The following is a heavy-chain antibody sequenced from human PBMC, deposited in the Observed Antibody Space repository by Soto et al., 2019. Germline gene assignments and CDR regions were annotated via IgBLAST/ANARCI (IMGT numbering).Heavy chain of an antibody. J-gene: IGHJ4*02. CDR3: ARVSSGWYKDYFDY. CDR1: GGTFSNYA. D-gene: IGHD6-13*01. CDR2: IIPIFGTT. Sequence: ASVKVSCKASGGTFSNYAISWVRQAPGQGLEWMGGIIPIFGTTNYAQRFQGRVTITADESTSTAYMELSSLRSEDTAVYYCARVSSGWYKDYFDYWGQGTLVTVSS. V-gene: IGHV1-69*13.